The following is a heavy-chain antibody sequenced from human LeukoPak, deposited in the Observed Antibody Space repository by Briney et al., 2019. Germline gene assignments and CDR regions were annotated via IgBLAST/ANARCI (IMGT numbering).Heavy chain of an antibody. CDR1: GYTFTSYD. J-gene: IGHJ5*02. Sequence: ASVKVSCKASGYTFTSYDINWVREAPGQGLELMGWMNPNSGSTDSAQKFQGRVSMTRNTSISTAYLELSGLGSEDTAVYYCARLVGCGSTNCYSPDNWFDPWGQGTLVIVPS. V-gene: IGHV1-8*01. D-gene: IGHD2-2*01. CDR3: ARLVGCGSTNCYSPDNWFDP. CDR2: MNPNSGST.